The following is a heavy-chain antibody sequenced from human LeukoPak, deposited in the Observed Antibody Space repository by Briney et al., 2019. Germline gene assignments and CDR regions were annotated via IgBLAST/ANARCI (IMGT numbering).Heavy chain of an antibody. CDR1: GYSFPNYG. Sequence: ASVKVSCKASGYSFPNYGINWVRQAPGQGLEWMGWISAYNGNTNYAQKLQGRVTMTTDTSTRTAYMELRSLRSDDTAVYYCVRESGGYYGGAFDYWGQGTLVTVSS. V-gene: IGHV1-18*01. J-gene: IGHJ4*02. CDR2: ISAYNGNT. CDR3: VRESGGYYGGAFDY. D-gene: IGHD3-22*01.